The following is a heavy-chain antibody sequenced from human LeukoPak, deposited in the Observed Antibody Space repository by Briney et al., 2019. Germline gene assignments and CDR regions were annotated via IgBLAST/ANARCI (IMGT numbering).Heavy chain of an antibody. CDR2: ISYDGSNK. CDR1: GFTFSSYG. Sequence: GGSLRLSCAASGFTFSSYGTHWVRQAPGKGLEWVAVISYDGSNKYYADSVKGRFTISRDNSKNTLYLQMNSLRAEDTAVYYCAKSSGWFGGHFDYWGQGTLVTVSS. V-gene: IGHV3-30*18. J-gene: IGHJ4*02. CDR3: AKSSGWFGGHFDY. D-gene: IGHD3-10*01.